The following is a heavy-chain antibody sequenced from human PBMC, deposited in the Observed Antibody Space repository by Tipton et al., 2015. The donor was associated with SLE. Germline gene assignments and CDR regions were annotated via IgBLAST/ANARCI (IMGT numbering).Heavy chain of an antibody. CDR3: ARGYYDFWSAPPGY. CDR1: GGSISRGSYY. Sequence: TLSLTCTVSGGSISRGSYYWSWIRQPDGKGLEWIEHIYTSGSTNYNPSLKSRATISVETSKKQFSLKLSSVTAANTAVYYCARGYYDFWSAPPGYWGQGTLVTVSS. D-gene: IGHD3-3*01. CDR2: IYTSGST. V-gene: IGHV4-61*09. J-gene: IGHJ4*02.